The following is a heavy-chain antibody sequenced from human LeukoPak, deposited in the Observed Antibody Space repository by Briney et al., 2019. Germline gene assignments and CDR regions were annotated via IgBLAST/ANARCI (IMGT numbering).Heavy chain of an antibody. CDR2: TYSGGST. V-gene: IGHV3-66*01. J-gene: IGHJ3*02. D-gene: IGHD2-2*01. Sequence: GGSLRLSCAASGFTVSSNYMSWVRQAPGKGLEWVSVTYSGGSTYYADSVKGRFTISRDNSKNTLYLQMNSLRAEDTAVYYCARALVPAAMNDAFDIWGQGTMVTVSS. CDR1: GFTVSSNY. CDR3: ARALVPAAMNDAFDI.